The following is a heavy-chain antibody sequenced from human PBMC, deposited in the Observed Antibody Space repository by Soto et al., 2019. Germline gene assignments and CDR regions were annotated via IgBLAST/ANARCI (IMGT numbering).Heavy chain of an antibody. CDR2: IITLFGTA. J-gene: IGHJ4*02. Sequence: VQLMQSGAEVKQPGSSVKVSCKASGGTFSSHSINWVRQAPGQGLEWMGGIITLFGTANYAQNFQGRVTITADQSTSTAYMELNSLESDDTAVYYCAREVGYGDFSAALLDWGQGTLVTVSS. CDR1: GGTFSSHS. CDR3: AREVGYGDFSAALLD. V-gene: IGHV1-69*01. D-gene: IGHD4-17*01.